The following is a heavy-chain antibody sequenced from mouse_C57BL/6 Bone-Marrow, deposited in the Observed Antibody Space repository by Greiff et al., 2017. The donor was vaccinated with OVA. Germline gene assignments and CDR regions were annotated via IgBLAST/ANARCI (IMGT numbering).Heavy chain of an antibody. CDR2: IDPSDSYT. Sequence: QVQLQQPGAELVRPGTSVKLSCKASGYTFTSYWMHWVKQRPGQGLEWIGVIDPSDSYTNYNQKFKGKATLTVDTSSSTAYMQLSSLTSEDSAVYYSARGIYYGYDYYFDYWGQGTTLTVSS. J-gene: IGHJ2*01. CDR1: GYTFTSYW. CDR3: ARGIYYGYDYYFDY. D-gene: IGHD2-2*01. V-gene: IGHV1-59*01.